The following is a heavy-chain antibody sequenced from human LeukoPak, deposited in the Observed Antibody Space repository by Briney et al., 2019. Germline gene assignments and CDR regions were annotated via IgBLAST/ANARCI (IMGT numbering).Heavy chain of an antibody. CDR2: INSDGSST. CDR1: GFTFSTYW. D-gene: IGHD2-2*01. V-gene: IGHV3-74*01. CDR3: ATDVPAVTIFGY. J-gene: IGHJ4*02. Sequence: PGGSLRLSCAASGFTFSTYWMHWVRQAPGMGLVWVSLINSDGSSTNYADSVKGRFTISRDNAKNTLYLQMNSLRAEDTAVYYCATDVPAVTIFGYWGQGTLVAVSS.